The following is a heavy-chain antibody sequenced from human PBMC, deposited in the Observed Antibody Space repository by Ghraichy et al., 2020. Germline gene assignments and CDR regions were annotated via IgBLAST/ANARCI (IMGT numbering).Heavy chain of an antibody. CDR2: ISGSGGST. CDR3: AKDDYGDYLVDY. Sequence: GGSLRLSCAASGFTFSSYAMSWVRQAPGKGLELVSAISGSGGSTYYADSVKGRFTISRDNSKNTLYLQMNSLRAEDTAVYYCAKDDYGDYLVDYWGQGTLVTVSS. D-gene: IGHD4-17*01. CDR1: GFTFSSYA. V-gene: IGHV3-23*01. J-gene: IGHJ4*02.